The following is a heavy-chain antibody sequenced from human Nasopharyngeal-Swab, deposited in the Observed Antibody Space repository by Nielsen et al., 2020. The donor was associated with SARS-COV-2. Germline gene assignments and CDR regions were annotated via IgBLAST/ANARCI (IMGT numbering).Heavy chain of an antibody. V-gene: IGHV3-30-3*01. CDR2: ISYDGNYK. CDR1: GLTLRKYV. Sequence: GESLKISCTASGLTLRKYVMYWVRQAPGMGLEWVASISYDGNYKSYADPVKGRFTISRDDSKNTLDLQMNSLGDDDTAVYYCAREGFTSGHAGTFDIRGQGTMVTVS. J-gene: IGHJ3*02. CDR3: AREGFTSGHAGTFDI. D-gene: IGHD2-2*01.